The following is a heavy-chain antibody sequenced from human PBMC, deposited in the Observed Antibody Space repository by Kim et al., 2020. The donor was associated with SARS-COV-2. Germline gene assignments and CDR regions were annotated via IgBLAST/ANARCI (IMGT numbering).Heavy chain of an antibody. CDR3: ARGVWELPHDY. CDR2: T. Sequence: TGDEQKFQGRVTMTRNTSISTAYMERSSLRSEDTAVYYCARGVWELPHDYWGQGTLVTVSS. V-gene: IGHV1-8*01. D-gene: IGHD1-26*01. J-gene: IGHJ4*02.